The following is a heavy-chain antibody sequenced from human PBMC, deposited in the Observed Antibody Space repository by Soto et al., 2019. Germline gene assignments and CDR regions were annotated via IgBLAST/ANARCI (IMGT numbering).Heavy chain of an antibody. Sequence: QVQLQESGPGLVKPSGTLSLTCAVSGGSVNTDYWWSWVRQPPGKGLEWIGEVHHSGTTNYIQSLTSRLTMSVDKSGNQVSLELTSVAAADTAVYYCARSGRQQLVRRNWFDSWGQGTLVTVSS. D-gene: IGHD6-13*01. V-gene: IGHV4-4*02. CDR3: ARSGRQQLVRRNWFDS. CDR1: GGSVNTDYW. J-gene: IGHJ5*01. CDR2: VHHSGTT.